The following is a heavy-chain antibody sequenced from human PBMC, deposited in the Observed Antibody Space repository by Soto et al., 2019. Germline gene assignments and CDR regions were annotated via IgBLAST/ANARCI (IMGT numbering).Heavy chain of an antibody. CDR3: ARMAASGRGWDV. V-gene: IGHV3-7*01. D-gene: IGHD3-10*01. J-gene: IGHJ6*02. Sequence: EVQLVESGGGLVQPGGSLRLSCVDSGFTFSSYWMSWVRQARVKGLEWVGNIKQDGSEENYVDSVKGRFTISRDNAKNSMYLQMNSLRAEDTAVYYCARMAASGRGWDVWGQGTTVVVSS. CDR1: GFTFSSYW. CDR2: IKQDGSEE.